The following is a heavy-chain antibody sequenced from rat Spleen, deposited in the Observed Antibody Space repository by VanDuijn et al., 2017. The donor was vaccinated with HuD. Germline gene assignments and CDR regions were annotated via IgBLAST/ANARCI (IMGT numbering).Heavy chain of an antibody. V-gene: IGHV5-29*01. CDR2: FSYDGRST. CDR3: ARHGIYNNYGWFAY. CDR1: GFTFSDYY. J-gene: IGHJ3*01. Sequence: EVQLVESDGGLVQPGRSLKLSCAASGFTFSDYYMAWVRQAPTKGLEWVATFSYDGRSTYYRDSVKGRFTISRDNAKSTLFLQMDSLRSEDTATYYCARHGIYNNYGWFAYWGQGTLVTVSS. D-gene: IGHD1-10*01.